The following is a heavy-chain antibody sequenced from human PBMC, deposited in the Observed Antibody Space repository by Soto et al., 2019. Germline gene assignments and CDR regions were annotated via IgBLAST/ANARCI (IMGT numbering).Heavy chain of an antibody. CDR1: GFTFDRYW. J-gene: IGHJ1*01. CDR3: ARLAEVFGDVYQY. CDR2: IRQDGNEM. V-gene: IGHV3-7*03. D-gene: IGHD4-17*01. Sequence: EVQLVASGGGLVQPGGSLRLSCAASGFTFDRYWFSWVRQTPGKELEWVANIRQDGNEMYYADSVKGRFTISRDNAESTLYLRMNSLTDEDTAVYYCARLAEVFGDVYQYWGQGTVVTVSS.